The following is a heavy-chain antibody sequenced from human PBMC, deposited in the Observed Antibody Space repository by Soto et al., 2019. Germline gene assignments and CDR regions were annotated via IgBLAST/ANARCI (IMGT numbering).Heavy chain of an antibody. J-gene: IGHJ6*02. CDR1: GYTFTNYW. V-gene: IGHV5-51*01. CDR3: AASIFYYGMDV. Sequence: GASLKIYCKGSGYTFTNYWIGWVRQMPGKGPEWMGIIYPGDSDTKYNPSFQGQVTISSDKSITTTYLQWSSLKASDTAIYYCAASIFYYGMDVWGQGTTVTVSS. CDR2: IYPGDSDT.